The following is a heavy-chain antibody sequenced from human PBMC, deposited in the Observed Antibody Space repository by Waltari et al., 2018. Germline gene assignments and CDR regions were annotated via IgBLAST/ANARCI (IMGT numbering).Heavy chain of an antibody. CDR2: INHRGST. CDR3: ARGGQQWLVRGGPFDY. V-gene: IGHV4-34*01. J-gene: IGHJ4*02. CDR1: GGSFSGYY. D-gene: IGHD6-19*01. Sequence: QVQLQQWGAGLLKPSETLSLTCAVYGGSFSGYYWSWIRQPPGKGREWIGEINHRGSTNYNPSLKSRVTISVDTSKNQFSLKLSSVTAADTAVYYCARGGQQWLVRGGPFDYWGQGTLVTVSS.